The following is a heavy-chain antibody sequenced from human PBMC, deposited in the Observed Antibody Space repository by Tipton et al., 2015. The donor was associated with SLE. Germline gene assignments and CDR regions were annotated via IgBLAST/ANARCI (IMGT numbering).Heavy chain of an antibody. CDR3: ARDRELELYNWFDP. V-gene: IGHV1-2*02. CDR2: INPNSGGT. Sequence: QSGAEVKKPGASVKVSCKASGYPFTGYYIHWVRQAPGQGLEWMGWINPNSGGTNYEQKFQGRVTMTRDTSISTAYMELSRLRSDDTAVYYCARDRELELYNWFDPWGQGTLVTVSS. J-gene: IGHJ5*02. CDR1: GYPFTGYY. D-gene: IGHD1-7*01.